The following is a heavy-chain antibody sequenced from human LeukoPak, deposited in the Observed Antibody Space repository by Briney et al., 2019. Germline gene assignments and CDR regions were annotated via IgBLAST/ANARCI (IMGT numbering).Heavy chain of an antibody. J-gene: IGHJ3*01. CDR3: GMSGDRVPLQDHVFDV. CDR1: GYSFPSYC. D-gene: IGHD1-26*01. V-gene: IGHV5-51*01. CDR2: IYPGDSGP. Sequence: PGESLKISCKVSGYSFPSYCIGWVRQMPGKGLEWMGIIYPGDSGPTYSPSFQGQVTISVDKSINTAYLQWSSLQASDTAMYYCGMSGDRVPLQDHVFDVWGQGTMVTVST.